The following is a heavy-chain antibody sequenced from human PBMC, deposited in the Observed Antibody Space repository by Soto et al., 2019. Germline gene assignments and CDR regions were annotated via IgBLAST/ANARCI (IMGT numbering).Heavy chain of an antibody. D-gene: IGHD2-21*01. CDR1: GFSLSDYG. J-gene: IGHJ4*02. CDR2: ISFDGGDT. V-gene: IGHV3-30*03. CDR3: ARGRWQKYCANPYCFTFDS. Sequence: QVQLVESGGGVVQPGRSLRLSCTASGFSLSDYGMHWVRQAPGKGLEWVAFISFDGGDTYYADSLRGRFTVSRDNSTATLYLQVNSLRDDDTAVFYCARGRWQKYCANPYCFTFDSWGQGTLVTVSS.